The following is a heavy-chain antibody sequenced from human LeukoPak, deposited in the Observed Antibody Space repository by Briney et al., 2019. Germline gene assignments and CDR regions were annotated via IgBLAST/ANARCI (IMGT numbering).Heavy chain of an antibody. J-gene: IGHJ3*02. V-gene: IGHV3-23*01. CDR1: GFTFSNYG. CDR2: MSGSGGST. Sequence: PGGTLRLSCAASGFTFSNYGMSWVRQAPGKGLEWVSVMSGSGGSTYYAAFVKGRFTISRDNSKNTLYLQMNSLRAEDTAVYYCAKDEDTAMLDDAFDIWGQGTMVTVSS. CDR3: AKDEDTAMLDDAFDI. D-gene: IGHD5-18*01.